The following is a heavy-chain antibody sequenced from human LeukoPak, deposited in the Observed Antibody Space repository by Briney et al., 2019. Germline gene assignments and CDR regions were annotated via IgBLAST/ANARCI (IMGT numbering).Heavy chain of an antibody. J-gene: IGHJ5*02. CDR3: ARKTLRNWFDP. CDR2: ISSSSSYI. V-gene: IGHV3-21*01. CDR1: GFTFSSYS. Sequence: GGSLRLSCAASGFTFSSYSMNWVRQAPGKGLEWVSSISSSSSYIYYADSVTGRFTISRDNAKNSLYLQMNSLRAEDTAVYYCARKTLRNWFDPWGQGTLVTVSS. D-gene: IGHD4-17*01.